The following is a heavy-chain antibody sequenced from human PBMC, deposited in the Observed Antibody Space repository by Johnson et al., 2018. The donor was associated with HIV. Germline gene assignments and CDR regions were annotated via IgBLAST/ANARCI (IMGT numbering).Heavy chain of an antibody. V-gene: IGHV3-33*06. CDR3: AKSSGKDYGGNSGGFDS. D-gene: IGHD4-23*01. CDR2: IWYDGSNA. CDR1: GLMFSRYG. J-gene: IGHJ3*02. Sequence: QVQLVESGGGVVQPGRSLRLSFEASGLMFSRYGMHWVRQAPGRGLEWVAGIWYDGSNAYYVDSVKGRFTISRDNSKNTLYLQMNSLRAEDAAVYFCAKSSGKDYGGNSGGFDSWGQGTMVTVSS.